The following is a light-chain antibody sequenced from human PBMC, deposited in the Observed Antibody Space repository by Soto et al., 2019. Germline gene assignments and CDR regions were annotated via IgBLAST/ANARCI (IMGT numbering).Light chain of an antibody. Sequence: EIVMTQSPATLSVSPGERATLSWRASQIVTSSYLAWYQIKPGQAPRLLIYAAAMSPPGVPDRCSGGGSGADVALTISRLETEYVAVYYCQQYGSSQALTFGGGTNVYI. J-gene: IGKJ4*01. V-gene: IGKV3-20*01. CDR3: QQYGSSQALT. CDR1: QIVTSSY. CDR2: AAA.